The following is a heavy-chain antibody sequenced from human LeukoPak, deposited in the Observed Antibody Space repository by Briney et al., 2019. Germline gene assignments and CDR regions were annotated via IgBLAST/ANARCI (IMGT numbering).Heavy chain of an antibody. CDR2: ISSSSSTI. V-gene: IGHV3-48*01. Sequence: GGSLRLSCAASGFTFSSYIMNWVRQAPGKGLEWVSYISSSSSTIYYADSVKGRFTISRDNAKNSLYLQMNSLRAEDTAVYYCARERIVVVPAASRGYYYYMDVWGKGTTVTVSS. CDR3: ARERIVVVPAASRGYYYYMDV. D-gene: IGHD2-2*01. J-gene: IGHJ6*03. CDR1: GFTFSSYI.